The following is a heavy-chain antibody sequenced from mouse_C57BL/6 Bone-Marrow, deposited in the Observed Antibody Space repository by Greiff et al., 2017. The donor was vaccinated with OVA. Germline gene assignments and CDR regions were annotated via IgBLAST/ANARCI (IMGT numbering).Heavy chain of an antibody. V-gene: IGHV1-26*01. CDR3: ARWNYGRSKYAMDY. D-gene: IGHD1-1*01. J-gene: IGHJ4*01. Sequence: VQLQQSGPELVKPGASVKISCKASGYTFTDYYMNWVKQSHGKSLEWIGDINPNNGGTSYNQKFKGKATLTVDKSSSTAYMELRSLTSEDSAVYYCARWNYGRSKYAMDYWGQGTSVTVSS. CDR1: GYTFTDYY. CDR2: INPNNGGT.